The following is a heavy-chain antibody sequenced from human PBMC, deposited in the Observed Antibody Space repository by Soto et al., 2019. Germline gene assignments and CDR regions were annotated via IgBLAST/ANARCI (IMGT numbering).Heavy chain of an antibody. V-gene: IGHV3-48*02. D-gene: IGHD2-2*01. J-gene: IGHJ5*02. CDR2: ISSSSSTI. Sequence: GGSLRLSCAASGFTFSSYSMNWVRQAPGKGLEWVSYISSSSSTIYYADSVKGRFTISRDNAKNSLYLQMNSLRDEDTAVYYCARSLGHCSSTSCPNRDWFDPWGQGTLVTVSS. CDR3: ARSLGHCSSTSCPNRDWFDP. CDR1: GFTFSSYS.